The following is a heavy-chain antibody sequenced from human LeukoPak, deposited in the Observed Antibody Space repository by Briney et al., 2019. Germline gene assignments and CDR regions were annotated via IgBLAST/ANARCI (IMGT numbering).Heavy chain of an antibody. CDR3: AKARGLIGGAFDI. Sequence: GGSLRLSCAASGFTFDDYIIHWVRQAPGKGLEWVSLISWDGDSTYYADSVKGRFTISRDNSKNSLYLQMNSLRIEDTALYYCAKARGLIGGAFDIWGQGTMVTVSS. J-gene: IGHJ3*02. CDR2: ISWDGDST. CDR1: GFTFDDYI. V-gene: IGHV3-43*01. D-gene: IGHD3-22*01.